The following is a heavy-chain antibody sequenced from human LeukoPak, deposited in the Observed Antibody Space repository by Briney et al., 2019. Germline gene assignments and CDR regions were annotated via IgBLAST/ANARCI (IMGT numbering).Heavy chain of an antibody. CDR3: ASFYYDILTGYYKPFDY. Sequence: ASVKVSCKASGYTFTGYYMHWVRQAPGQGLEWMGWINPNSGGTNYAQKFQGRVTMTRDTSISTAYMELSRLRSDDTAVYYCASFYYDILTGYYKPFDYWGLGTLVTVSS. CDR1: GYTFTGYY. V-gene: IGHV1-2*02. D-gene: IGHD3-9*01. CDR2: INPNSGGT. J-gene: IGHJ4*02.